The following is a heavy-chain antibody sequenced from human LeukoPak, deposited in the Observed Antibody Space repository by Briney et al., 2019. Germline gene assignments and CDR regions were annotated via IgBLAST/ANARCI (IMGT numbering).Heavy chain of an antibody. CDR3: ARRVRYCSGGSCYPQNDNWFDP. V-gene: IGHV4-4*02. J-gene: IGHJ5*02. Sequence: SETLSLTCAVSGGSISSSNWWSWVRQPPGKGLEWIGEIYHSGSTNYNPSLKSRVTISVDKSKNQFSLKLSSVTAADTAVYYCARRVRYCSGGSCYPQNDNWFDPWGQGTLVTVSS. CDR2: IYHSGST. CDR1: GGSISSSNW. D-gene: IGHD2-15*01.